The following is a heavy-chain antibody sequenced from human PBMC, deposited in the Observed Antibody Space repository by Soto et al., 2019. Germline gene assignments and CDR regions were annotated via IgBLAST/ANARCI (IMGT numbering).Heavy chain of an antibody. V-gene: IGHV4-31*03. CDR3: ARGRGSAWYFDY. D-gene: IGHD6-19*01. Sequence: SSETLSLTCTFSCGSVSSGGYYWGWVRQHPGKCLEWIGYIHDSGSTDYKSSLKSRGTISFDASTNQFSLKLSSVTAADTAVYYCARGRGSAWYFDYWGQGTQVTVSS. CDR2: IHDSGST. J-gene: IGHJ4*02. CDR1: CGSVSSGGYY.